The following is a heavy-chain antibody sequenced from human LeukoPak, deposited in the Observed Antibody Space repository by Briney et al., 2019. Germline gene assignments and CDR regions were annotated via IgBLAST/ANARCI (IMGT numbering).Heavy chain of an antibody. V-gene: IGHV4-30-2*01. Sequence: SQTLSLTCAVSGGSISSGGYSWSWIRQPPGKGLEWIGYIYHSGSTYYNPSLKSRVTISVDRSKNQFSLKLSSVTAADTAVYYCARLVAATGNFDYWGQGTLVAVSS. J-gene: IGHJ4*02. D-gene: IGHD6-13*01. CDR2: IYHSGST. CDR1: GGSISSGGYS. CDR3: ARLVAATGNFDY.